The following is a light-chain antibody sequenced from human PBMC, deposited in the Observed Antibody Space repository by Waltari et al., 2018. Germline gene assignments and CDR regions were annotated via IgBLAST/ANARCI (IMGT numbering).Light chain of an antibody. CDR2: GAS. CDR3: QQYNIRLT. CDR1: QPISSN. V-gene: IGKV3-15*01. Sequence: EIVMTQSPATLSVSPGERATLSCRASQPISSNLAWYQHKPGQAPRLLISGASTRASGIPARFSGSGSWTQFTLTINSLQSEDFAVYYCQQYNIRLTFGGGTKVDIK. J-gene: IGKJ4*01.